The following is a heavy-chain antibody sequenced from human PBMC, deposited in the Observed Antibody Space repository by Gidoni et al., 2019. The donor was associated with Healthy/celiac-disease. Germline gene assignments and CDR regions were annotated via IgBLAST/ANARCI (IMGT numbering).Heavy chain of an antibody. Sequence: QVQLVQSGAEVKKPGASVKVSCKASGYTFTSYGISWVRQAPGQGLEWMGWISAYNGNTNYAQKLQGRVPMTTDTSTSTAYMELRSLRSDDPAVYYCARGEGYYDSSGSSWFDPWGQGTLVTVSS. J-gene: IGHJ5*02. CDR3: ARGEGYYDSSGSSWFDP. CDR1: GYTFTSYG. V-gene: IGHV1-18*01. D-gene: IGHD3-22*01. CDR2: ISAYNGNT.